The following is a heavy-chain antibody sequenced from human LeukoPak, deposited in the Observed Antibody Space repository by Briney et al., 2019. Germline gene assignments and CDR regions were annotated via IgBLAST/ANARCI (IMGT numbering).Heavy chain of an antibody. D-gene: IGHD3-10*01. J-gene: IGHJ4*02. V-gene: IGHV4-59*01. CDR3: ARGRTVLWATD. CDR2: VFYSGST. CDR1: GGSISGYY. Sequence: NPSETLSLTCTVSGGSISGYYWSWIRQPPGKGLEWIGYVFYSGSTNYCPSLKSPVTISLDTPKSQFSLKLTSVTAADTAVYYCARGRTVLWATDWGQGTLVTVSS.